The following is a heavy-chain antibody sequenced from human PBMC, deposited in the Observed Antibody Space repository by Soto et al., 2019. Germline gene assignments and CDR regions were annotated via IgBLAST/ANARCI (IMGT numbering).Heavy chain of an antibody. Sequence: PGESLKISCAASGFTFNTHWMHWVRQAPGKGLVWVSRINSDGSITGYAASVKGRFSISIDNPRNTLYLQMNSLSPEDTAVYYCARAMTSVGAAAKGDFWGQGTLVTVSS. D-gene: IGHD1-26*01. CDR3: ARAMTSVGAAAKGDF. V-gene: IGHV3-74*01. CDR2: INSDGSIT. J-gene: IGHJ4*02. CDR1: GFTFNTHW.